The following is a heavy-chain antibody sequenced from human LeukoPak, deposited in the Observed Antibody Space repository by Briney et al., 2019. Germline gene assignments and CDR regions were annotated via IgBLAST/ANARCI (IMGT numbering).Heavy chain of an antibody. CDR2: IYYSGNT. Sequence: PGGSLRLSCAASGFTFSNAWMSWVRQPPGKGLEWIGSIYYSGNTYYSPSLMSRVTISVDTSKNQFSLNLSSVTAADTAVYFCARAPHFFDTSGSRYYFDYWGQGALVTVSS. J-gene: IGHJ4*02. D-gene: IGHD3-22*01. V-gene: IGHV4-59*12. CDR1: GFTFSNAW. CDR3: ARAPHFFDTSGSRYYFDY.